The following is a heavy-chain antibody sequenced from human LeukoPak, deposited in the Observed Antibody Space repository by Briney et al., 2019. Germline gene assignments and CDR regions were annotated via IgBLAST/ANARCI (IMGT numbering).Heavy chain of an antibody. V-gene: IGHV1-46*01. CDR3: ARSRKLGGDSFSDAFDI. Sequence: GASVKVSCKASGYTFTSFGFSWVRQAPGQGLEWMGILNPSNGRTSYAQKLQGRVTMTRDMSTTTVYMELSSLRSEDTAVYYCARSRKLGGDSFSDAFDIWGQGTMVTVSS. J-gene: IGHJ3*02. D-gene: IGHD2-21*02. CDR1: GYTFTSFG. CDR2: LNPSNGRT.